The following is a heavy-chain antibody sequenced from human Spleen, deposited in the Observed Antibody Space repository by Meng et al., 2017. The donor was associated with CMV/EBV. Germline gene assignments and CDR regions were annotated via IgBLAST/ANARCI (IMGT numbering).Heavy chain of an antibody. CDR1: GGSISSGSYY. J-gene: IGHJ4*02. Sequence: GQLQESGPGLVKPSQTLSLTCTVSGGSISSGSYYWCWIRQPAGKGLEWIGRIYTSGSTNYNPSLKSRVTMSVDTSKNQFSLKLSSVTAADTAVYYCARDVGYLDYWGQGTLVTVSS. V-gene: IGHV4-61*02. CDR3: ARDVGYLDY. CDR2: IYTSGST.